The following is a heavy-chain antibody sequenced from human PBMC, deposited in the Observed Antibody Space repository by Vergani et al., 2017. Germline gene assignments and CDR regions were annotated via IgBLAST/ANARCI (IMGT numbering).Heavy chain of an antibody. J-gene: IGHJ6*02. CDR2: ISGSGGST. Sequence: EVQLLESGGDLVQPGGSLRLSCAASGFTFNHYAMNWVRQAPGKGLEWGSGISGSGGSTYYAGSVKGRFTLSRDSSKNTHYLQMNSLSAGDTAVYYCAKANPRNSGYDYLYYYHAMDVWGQGTTVTVSS. V-gene: IGHV3-23*01. D-gene: IGHD5-12*01. CDR3: AKANPRNSGYDYLYYYHAMDV. CDR1: GFTFNHYA.